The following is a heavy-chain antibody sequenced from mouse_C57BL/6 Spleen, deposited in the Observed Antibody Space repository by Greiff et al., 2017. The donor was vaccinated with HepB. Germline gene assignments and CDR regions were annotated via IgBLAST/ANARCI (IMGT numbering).Heavy chain of an antibody. Sequence: QVQLQQPGTELVKPGASVKLSCKASGYTFTSYWMHWVKQRPGQGLEWIGNINPSNGGTNYNEKFKSKATLTVDKSSSTAYMQLSSLTSEDSAVYYGAHSRYGKGAMDYWGQGTSVTVSS. CDR1: GYTFTSYW. V-gene: IGHV1-53*01. CDR3: AHSRYGKGAMDY. D-gene: IGHD1-1*01. J-gene: IGHJ4*01. CDR2: INPSNGGT.